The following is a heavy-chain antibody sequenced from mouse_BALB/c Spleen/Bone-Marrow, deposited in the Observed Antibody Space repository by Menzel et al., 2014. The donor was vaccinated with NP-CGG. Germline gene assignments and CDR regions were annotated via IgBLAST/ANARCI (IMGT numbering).Heavy chain of an antibody. CDR1: GYSFTGYN. CDR3: AIKSYEGGFAY. J-gene: IGHJ3*01. CDR2: IDPYYGNT. D-gene: IGHD2-3*01. Sequence: EVQLVESGPELEKPGASVKISCKASGYSFTGYNMNWVKQSNGKSLEGIGNIDPYYGNTTYNQKFKGKATLTVDKSSSTAYMQLKSLTSEDSVVYYCAIKSYEGGFAYWGQGTLVTVSA. V-gene: IGHV1-39*01.